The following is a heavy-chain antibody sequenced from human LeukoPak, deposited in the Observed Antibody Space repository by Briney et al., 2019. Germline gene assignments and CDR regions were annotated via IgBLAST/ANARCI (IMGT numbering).Heavy chain of an antibody. D-gene: IGHD3-3*01. CDR3: ARSLRADFWSGYYFDY. V-gene: IGHV3-48*01. Sequence: PGGSLRLSCAASGFTFSSYSMNWVRQAPGKGLEWVSYISSSSSTIYYADSVKGRFTISRDNAKNSLYLQMNSLRAEDTAVYYCARSLRADFWSGYYFDYWGQGTLVTVSS. CDR1: GFTFSSYS. J-gene: IGHJ4*02. CDR2: ISSSSSTI.